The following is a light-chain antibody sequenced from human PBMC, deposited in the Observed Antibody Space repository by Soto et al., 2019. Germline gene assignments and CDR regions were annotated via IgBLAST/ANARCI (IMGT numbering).Light chain of an antibody. J-gene: IGLJ1*01. Sequence: QSALTQPTSASGSPGQSITISCTGNHNDIGTYDYVSWYQQHPGRAPRLLIYGVTTRPSGISDRFSASKSGLTASLTISGLQPEDEADYYCSSFTSDRIYVFGPGTKLTVL. V-gene: IGLV2-14*03. CDR3: SSFTSDRIYV. CDR2: GVT. CDR1: HNDIGTYDY.